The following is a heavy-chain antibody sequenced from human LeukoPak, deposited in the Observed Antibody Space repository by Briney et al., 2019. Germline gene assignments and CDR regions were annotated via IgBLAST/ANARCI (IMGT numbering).Heavy chain of an antibody. D-gene: IGHD1-26*01. V-gene: IGHV3-74*01. CDR2: INSDGSST. Sequence: GGSLRLSCAASGFTFSSYWMHWVRQAPGKGLVWVSRINSDGSSTSYADSVKGRFTISRDNAKNTLSLQMNRLRADDTAVYYCARGYSGTYRIDYWGQGTLVTVSS. CDR3: ARGYSGTYRIDY. J-gene: IGHJ4*02. CDR1: GFTFSSYW.